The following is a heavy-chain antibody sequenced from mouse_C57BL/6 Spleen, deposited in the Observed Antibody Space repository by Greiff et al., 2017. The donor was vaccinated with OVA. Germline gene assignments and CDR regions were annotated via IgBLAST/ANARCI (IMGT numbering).Heavy chain of an antibody. Sequence: VQLQQSGAELVRPGASVRLSCKASGYTFTDYEMHWVKQTPVHGLEWIGAIDPETGGTAYNQKFKGKAILTADKSSSTAYMELRSLTSEDSAVYYCSRGTYFGSSYIAYWGKGTLVTVSA. J-gene: IGHJ3*01. D-gene: IGHD1-1*01. CDR2: IDPETGGT. CDR3: SRGTYFGSSYIAY. CDR1: GYTFTDYE. V-gene: IGHV1-15*01.